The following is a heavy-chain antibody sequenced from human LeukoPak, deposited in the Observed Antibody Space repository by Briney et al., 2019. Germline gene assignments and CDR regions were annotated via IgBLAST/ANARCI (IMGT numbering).Heavy chain of an antibody. Sequence: PGGSLRLSCAASGFTFSSYWMSWVRQAPGKGLEWVANIKQDGSEKNYVDSVKGRFTISRDNSKNTLFLQMSSLTAEDTAVYYCARESLGGSYGDCWGQGTLVTISS. CDR1: GFTFSSYW. CDR3: ARESLGGSYGDC. D-gene: IGHD1-26*01. CDR2: IKQDGSEK. V-gene: IGHV3-7*01. J-gene: IGHJ4*02.